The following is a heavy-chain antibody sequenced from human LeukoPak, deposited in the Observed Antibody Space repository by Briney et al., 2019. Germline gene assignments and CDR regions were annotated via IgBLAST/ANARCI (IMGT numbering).Heavy chain of an antibody. CDR2: INHSGST. CDR3: ARAPYPGYFDY. D-gene: IGHD2-2*01. CDR1: GGSFSGYY. V-gene: IGHV4-34*01. Sequence: SETLSLTCAVYGGSFSGYYWSWIRQPPGKGLEWIGEINHSGSTNYNPSLKSRVTISVDTSKNQFSLKLSSVTAADTAVYYCARAPYPGYFDYWGQGTLVTVSS. J-gene: IGHJ4*02.